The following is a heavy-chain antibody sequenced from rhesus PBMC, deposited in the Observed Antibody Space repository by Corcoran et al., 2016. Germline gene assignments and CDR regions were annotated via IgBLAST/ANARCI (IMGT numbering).Heavy chain of an antibody. V-gene: IGHV4-165*01. CDR2: IYGGSGSN. Sequence: QVQLQESGPGVVKPSETLSLTCAVSGGSISGYYLWSWIRQPPGKGLEWIGYIYGGSGSNSYNPSLKSRVIISIDTSKNQFSLKVSSVTAADTAVYYCARDFSSWSFFDYWGQGVLVTVSS. D-gene: IGHD6-13*01. CDR1: GGSISGYY. J-gene: IGHJ4*01. CDR3: ARDFSSWSFFDY.